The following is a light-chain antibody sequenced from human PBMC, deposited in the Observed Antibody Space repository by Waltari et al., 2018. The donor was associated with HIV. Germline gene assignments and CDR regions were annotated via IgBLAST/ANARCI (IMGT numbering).Light chain of an antibody. Sequence: EIVMTQSPATLSVSPGERATLSCRASQSVRSNLAWYQQKPGQAPRLLIYGASTRATGIPLRFSGSGSGTDFSLTISSLQSEDFAIYYCQQYNNCPPYTFGQGTKLEIK. CDR1: QSVRSN. J-gene: IGKJ2*01. V-gene: IGKV3-15*01. CDR2: GAS. CDR3: QQYNNCPPYT.